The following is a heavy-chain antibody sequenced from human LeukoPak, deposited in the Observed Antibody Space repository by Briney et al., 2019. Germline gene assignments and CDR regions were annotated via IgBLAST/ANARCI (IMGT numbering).Heavy chain of an antibody. CDR2: INHSGST. V-gene: IGHV4-34*01. D-gene: IGHD3-22*01. CDR3: ADGSGYVDDAFDI. J-gene: IGHJ3*02. Sequence: SETLSLTCAVYGGSFSGYYWSWIRQPPGKGLEWTGEINHSGSTNYNPSLKSRVTISVDTSKNQFSLKLSSVTAADTAVYYCADGSGYVDDAFDIWGQGTMVTVSS. CDR1: GGSFSGYY.